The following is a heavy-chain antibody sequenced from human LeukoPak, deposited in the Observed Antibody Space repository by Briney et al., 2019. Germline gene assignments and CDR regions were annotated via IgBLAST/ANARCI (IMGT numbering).Heavy chain of an antibody. CDR2: IYYSGST. J-gene: IGHJ5*02. Sequence: SETLSLTCTVSGGSISGGNYYWSWIRQPPGKVLEWIGYIYYSGSTYYNPSLKSRLTISVDTSKNQFSLKLSSVTAADTAVYYCARCGGDSEGNWFEPCGQGTLVTVSS. CDR1: GGSISGGNYY. V-gene: IGHV4-30-4*08. CDR3: ARCGGDSEGNWFEP. D-gene: IGHD4-23*01.